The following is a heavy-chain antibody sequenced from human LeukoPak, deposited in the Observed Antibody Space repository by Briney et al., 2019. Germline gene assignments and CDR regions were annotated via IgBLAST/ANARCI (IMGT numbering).Heavy chain of an antibody. CDR2: ISSSGSTI. Sequence: GGSLRLSCAASGFTFSSYEMNWVRQAPGKGLEWVSYISSSGSTIYYADSVKGRFTISRDKSKNTLYLQMNSLRAEDTAVYYCAKYHGENLDPNAFDYWGQGTLVTVSS. CDR1: GFTFSSYE. D-gene: IGHD4-17*01. V-gene: IGHV3-48*03. CDR3: AKYHGENLDPNAFDY. J-gene: IGHJ4*02.